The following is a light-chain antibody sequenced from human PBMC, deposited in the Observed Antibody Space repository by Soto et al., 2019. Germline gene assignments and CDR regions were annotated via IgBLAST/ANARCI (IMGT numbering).Light chain of an antibody. CDR1: SSDVGAYNF. CDR3: TSYTSISTYV. J-gene: IGLJ1*01. Sequence: QYVLTQPASVSGSPGQSISISCTGTSSDVGAYNFVSWYQQHPDKAPKLVIFDVNNRPSGVSNRFSGSKSGNTASLTISGLRAEDEADYYCTSYTSISTYVFGTGTKVTV. CDR2: DVN. V-gene: IGLV2-14*01.